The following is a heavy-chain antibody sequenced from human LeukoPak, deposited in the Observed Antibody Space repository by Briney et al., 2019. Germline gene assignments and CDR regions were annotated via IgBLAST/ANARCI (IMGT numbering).Heavy chain of an antibody. CDR2: IFYTGRV. V-gene: IGHV4-31*03. CDR1: GGSISSGVYY. D-gene: IGHD1-26*01. J-gene: IGHJ4*01. Sequence: SETLSLTCTVSGGSISSGVYYWSWIRQHPGKGLEWMGYIFYTGRVSYNPSLKSRITISVDSTRNHFSLEVSSVTAADTAVYYCARTVGARTFYFDHWGRGTLVTVSS. CDR3: ARTVGARTFYFDH.